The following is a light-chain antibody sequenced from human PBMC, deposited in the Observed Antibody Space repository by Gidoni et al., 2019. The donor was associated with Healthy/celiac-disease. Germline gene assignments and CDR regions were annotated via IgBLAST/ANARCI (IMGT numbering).Light chain of an antibody. CDR3: QQSYSTPFT. CDR2: AAS. CDR1: RSISSY. V-gene: IGKV1-39*01. J-gene: IGKJ3*01. Sequence: DIQMTQSPSSLSASVGDRVTITCRASRSISSYLNWYQQKPGKAPKLLIYAASSLQSGVPLRFSGSGSGTDFTLTISSLQPEDFATYYCQQSYSTPFTFGPGTKVDIK.